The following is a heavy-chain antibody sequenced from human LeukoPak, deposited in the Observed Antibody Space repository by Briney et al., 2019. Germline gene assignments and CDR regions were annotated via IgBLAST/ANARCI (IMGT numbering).Heavy chain of an antibody. Sequence: GRSLRLSCAASGFTFSSYVMDWVRQAPGKGLEWVAVISYDGSNKYYADSVKGRFTISRDNSKNTLYLQINSLSDEDTAVYYCAKDGFVPPPHSRRSGRPYYYDDWGQGTLVTVSS. V-gene: IGHV3-30*18. CDR2: ISYDGSNK. CDR3: AKDGFVPPPHSRRSGRPYYYDD. CDR1: GFTFSSYV. D-gene: IGHD1-26*01. J-gene: IGHJ4*02.